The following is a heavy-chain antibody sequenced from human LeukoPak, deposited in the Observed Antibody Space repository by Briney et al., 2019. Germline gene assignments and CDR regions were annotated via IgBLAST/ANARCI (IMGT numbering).Heavy chain of an antibody. CDR1: GFSFSNYW. J-gene: IGHJ5*02. D-gene: IGHD2-21*01. Sequence: PPGGSLRLSCAASGFSFSNYWMHWVRQAPGKGLVWVSRINSDGSSTTYADSVKGRFTISRDNAKNTLYLQMNSLRAEGTAVYYCARDGVEFYNWFDPWGQGTLVTVSS. CDR2: INSDGSST. V-gene: IGHV3-74*01. CDR3: ARDGVEFYNWFDP.